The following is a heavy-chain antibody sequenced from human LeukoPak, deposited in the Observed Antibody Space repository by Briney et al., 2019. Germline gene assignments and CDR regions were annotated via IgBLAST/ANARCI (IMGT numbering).Heavy chain of an antibody. CDR3: TTVLSYYDTSGHFSRDY. D-gene: IGHD3-22*01. V-gene: IGHV3-15*07. CDR2: IKSKTDGGTT. Sequence: GGSLRLSCAGSGFTFSDAWINWIRQAPGKGLEWVGRIKSKTDGGTTDYAVSVEGRFTISRHDSRDTLYLQMNSLKIEDTAVYYCTTVLSYYDTSGHFSRDYWGQGTLVTVSS. J-gene: IGHJ4*02. CDR1: GFTFSDAW.